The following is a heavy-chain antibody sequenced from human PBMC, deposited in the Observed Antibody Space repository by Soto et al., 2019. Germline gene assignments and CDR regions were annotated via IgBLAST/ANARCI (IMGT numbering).Heavy chain of an antibody. Sequence: GGSLRLSCQASGFTFSDYYMSWIRQAPGKGLEWVSYISSSGSTIYYADSVKGRFTISRDNARNSLYLQMNSLRAEDTAVYYCARWPYSSGWYQGYWGQGTLVTVSS. J-gene: IGHJ4*02. CDR2: ISSSGSTI. V-gene: IGHV3-11*01. D-gene: IGHD6-19*01. CDR1: GFTFSDYY. CDR3: ARWPYSSGWYQGY.